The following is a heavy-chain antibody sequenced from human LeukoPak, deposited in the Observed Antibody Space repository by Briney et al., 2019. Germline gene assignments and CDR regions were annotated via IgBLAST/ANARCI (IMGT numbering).Heavy chain of an antibody. CDR3: AKDAWVAVAGNWFDP. V-gene: IGHV3-30-3*01. CDR2: ISYDGNSK. Sequence: PGGSLRLSCAASGLTFSTLAFHWVRQAPGKGLEWLAIISYDGNSKFYADSVRGRFTISRDNSKNTLYLQMNSLRAEDTAVYYCAKDAWVAVAGNWFDPWGQGTLVTVSS. J-gene: IGHJ5*02. D-gene: IGHD6-19*01. CDR1: GLTFSTLA.